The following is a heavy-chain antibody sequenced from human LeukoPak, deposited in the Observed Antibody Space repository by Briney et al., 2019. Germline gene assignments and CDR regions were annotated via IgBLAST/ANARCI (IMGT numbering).Heavy chain of an antibody. Sequence: GGSLRLSCVGSGFTFSDAWMSWVRQAPGKGLESVGRIKSKTDGGTTDYAAPVKGRFTISRDDSKNTMYLQMNSLRAEDTAVYYCARAEGIVVVRGAFDIWGQGTMVTVSS. V-gene: IGHV3-15*01. J-gene: IGHJ3*02. CDR3: ARAEGIVVVRGAFDI. CDR2: IKSKTDGGTT. CDR1: GFTFSDAW. D-gene: IGHD3-22*01.